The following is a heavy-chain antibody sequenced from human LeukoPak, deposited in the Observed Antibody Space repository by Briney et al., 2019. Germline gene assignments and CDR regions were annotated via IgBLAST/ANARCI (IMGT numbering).Heavy chain of an antibody. Sequence: GGSLRVSCAASGFTFSSYGMHWVRQAPGKGLEWVAFIRYDGSNKYYADSVKGRFTISRDNSKNTLYLQMNSLRAEDTAVYYCAKDRGLDHNSYYYYYMHVWGKGTTVTISS. V-gene: IGHV3-30*02. J-gene: IGHJ6*03. CDR3: AKDRGLDHNSYYYYYMHV. CDR2: IRYDGSNK. D-gene: IGHD3-10*01. CDR1: GFTFSSYG.